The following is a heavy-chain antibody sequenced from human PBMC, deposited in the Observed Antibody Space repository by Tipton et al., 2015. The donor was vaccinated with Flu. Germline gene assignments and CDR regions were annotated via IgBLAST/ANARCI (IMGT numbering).Heavy chain of an antibody. V-gene: IGHV4-39*07. CDR1: GDSISTTIYY. D-gene: IGHD1-1*01. Sequence: TLSLTRTVSGDSISTTIYYWGWVRQPPGKGLEWIGSIYYSGTTYYNPSLKSRVTISVDSSKNEFSLTLASLTAADTAVYYCARDLWNDRRAYYYYGVDVWGQGTTVTASS. J-gene: IGHJ6*02. CDR2: IYYSGTT. CDR3: ARDLWNDRRAYYYYGVDV.